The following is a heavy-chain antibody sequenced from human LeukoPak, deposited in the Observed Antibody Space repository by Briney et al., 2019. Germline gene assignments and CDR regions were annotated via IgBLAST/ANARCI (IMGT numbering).Heavy chain of an antibody. CDR3: ARDYGGNSFIRFDY. CDR1: GGTFSSYA. J-gene: IGHJ4*02. V-gene: IGHV1-69*04. D-gene: IGHD4-23*01. Sequence: SVKVSCKASGGTFSSYAISWVRQAPGQGLEWMGRIIPILGIANYAQKFQGRVTITADKSTSTAYMELSSLRSEDTAVYYCARDYGGNSFIRFDYWGQGTLVTVSS. CDR2: IIPILGIA.